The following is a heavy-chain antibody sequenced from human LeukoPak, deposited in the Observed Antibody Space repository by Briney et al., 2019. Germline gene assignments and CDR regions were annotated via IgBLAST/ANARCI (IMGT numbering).Heavy chain of an antibody. J-gene: IGHJ3*02. CDR2: IYYSGST. CDR3: ARRLTMIVENAFDI. CDR1: GGSISSYY. V-gene: IGHV4-59*08. Sequence: SETLSLTCTVSGGSISSYYWSWIRQPPGKGLEWIGYIYYSGSTNYNPSPKSRVTISVDTSKNQFSLKLSSVTAADTAVYYCARRLTMIVENAFDIWGQGTMVTVSS. D-gene: IGHD3-22*01.